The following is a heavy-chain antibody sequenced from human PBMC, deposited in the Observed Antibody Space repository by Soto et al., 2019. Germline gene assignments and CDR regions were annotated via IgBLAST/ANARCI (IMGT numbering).Heavy chain of an antibody. J-gene: IGHJ3*02. Sequence: GGSLRLSCAASGFTFSSYSMNWVRQAPGKGLEWVSYISSSSSTIYYADSVKGRFTISRDNAKNSLYLQMNSLRAKDTAVYYCARDSNGAFDIWGQGTMVTVSS. CDR1: GFTFSSYS. CDR2: ISSSSSTI. CDR3: ARDSNGAFDI. V-gene: IGHV3-48*04. D-gene: IGHD7-27*01.